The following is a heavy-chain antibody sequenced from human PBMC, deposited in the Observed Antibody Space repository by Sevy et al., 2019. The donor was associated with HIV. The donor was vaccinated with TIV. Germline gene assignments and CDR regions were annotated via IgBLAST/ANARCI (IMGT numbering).Heavy chain of an antibody. CDR1: GGSISSYF. D-gene: IGHD1-1*01. V-gene: IGHV4-59*01. CDR3: ARDSTTRPRVLDY. Sequence: SETLSLTCSVSGGSISSYFWTWVRQSPGKGLEWIGNIYFTGNTDYSPSLKSRVTLSLDPSKSQFSLTLKSVTAADTANYFCARDSTTRPRVLDYWGQGTLVTVSS. CDR2: IYFTGNT. J-gene: IGHJ4*02.